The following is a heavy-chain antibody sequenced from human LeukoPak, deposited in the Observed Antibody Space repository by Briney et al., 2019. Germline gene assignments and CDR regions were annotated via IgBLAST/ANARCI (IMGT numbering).Heavy chain of an antibody. CDR3: ARVETSGPIYYYYYYGMDV. D-gene: IGHD2-15*01. J-gene: IGHJ6*02. CDR2: ISYDGSNK. Sequence: PGGSLRLSCAASGFTFSSYAMHWVRQAPGKGLEWVAVISYDGSNKYYADSVKGRFTISRDNSKNTLYLQMNSLRAEDTAVYYCARVETSGPIYYYYYYGMDVWGQGTTVTVSS. V-gene: IGHV3-30-3*01. CDR1: GFTFSSYA.